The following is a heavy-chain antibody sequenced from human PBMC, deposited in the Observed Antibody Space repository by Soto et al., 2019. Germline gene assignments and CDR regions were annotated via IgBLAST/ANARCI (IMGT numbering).Heavy chain of an antibody. Sequence: ASVKVSCKASGYTFTSYGISWVRQAPGQGLEWMGWISAYNGNTNYAQKLQGRVTMTTDTSTSTAYMELRSLRSDDTAVYYCARTGYCSSTSCYTEGFYFDLWGRGAQVTVSS. CDR2: ISAYNGNT. J-gene: IGHJ4*02. D-gene: IGHD2-2*02. V-gene: IGHV1-18*01. CDR1: GYTFTSYG. CDR3: ARTGYCSSTSCYTEGFYFDL.